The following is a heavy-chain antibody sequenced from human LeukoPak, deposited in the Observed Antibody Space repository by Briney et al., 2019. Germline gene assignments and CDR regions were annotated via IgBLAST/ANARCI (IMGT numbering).Heavy chain of an antibody. Sequence: SEILSLTCTVSGGCISSTTYYWGWIRQPPGKGLEWIGTIYYSGTTYYNPSLKSRVTISVDTSKNQFSLELSSMTAADTAVYYCARGPTLKYFHHWGQGTLVSVSS. CDR3: ARGPTLKYFHH. V-gene: IGHV4-39*02. J-gene: IGHJ1*01. CDR1: GGCISSTTYY. CDR2: IYYSGTT.